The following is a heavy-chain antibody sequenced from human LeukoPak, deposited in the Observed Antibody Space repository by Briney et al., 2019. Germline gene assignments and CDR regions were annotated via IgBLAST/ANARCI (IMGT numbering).Heavy chain of an antibody. D-gene: IGHD3-3*01. CDR3: AKDDNRNYDFWSGYPTHDAFDI. CDR1: GFTFSSYA. Sequence: GGSLRLSCAASGFTFSSYAMSWVRQAPGKGLEWVSAISGSGGSTYYADSVKGRFTISRDNSKHQLYLQMNSLRAEDTAVYYCAKDDNRNYDFWSGYPTHDAFDIWGQGTMVTVSS. CDR2: ISGSGGST. J-gene: IGHJ3*02. V-gene: IGHV3-23*01.